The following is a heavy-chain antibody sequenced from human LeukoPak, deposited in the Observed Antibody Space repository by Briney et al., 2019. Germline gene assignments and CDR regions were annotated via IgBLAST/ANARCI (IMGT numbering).Heavy chain of an antibody. J-gene: IGHJ4*02. CDR1: GFTFSSYG. D-gene: IGHD6-13*01. CDR2: IWYDGSSK. V-gene: IGHV3-33*01. Sequence: PGGSLRLSCAASGFTFSSYGMHGVRQAPGKGLEWGAVIWYDGSSKYYADSVKGRFTISRDNSKNTLYLQMNSLRAEDTAVYYCARDAVYSSSWQYYWGQGTLVTVSS. CDR3: ARDAVYSSSWQYY.